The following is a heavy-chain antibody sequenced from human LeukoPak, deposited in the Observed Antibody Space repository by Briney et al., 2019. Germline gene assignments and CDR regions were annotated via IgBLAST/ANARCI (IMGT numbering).Heavy chain of an antibody. J-gene: IGHJ3*02. V-gene: IGHV3-23*01. CDR3: AKTAMVRGVTYAFDI. D-gene: IGHD3-10*01. CDR2: ISESGDTP. Sequence: GESLRLSCTASGFTFSSYALSWVRQAPGKGLEWVSSISESGDTPYYADSVKGLFTISRDNSKNTLYLQMSSLRAEDTAVYYCAKTAMVRGVTYAFDIWGQGTMVTVSS. CDR1: GFTFSSYA.